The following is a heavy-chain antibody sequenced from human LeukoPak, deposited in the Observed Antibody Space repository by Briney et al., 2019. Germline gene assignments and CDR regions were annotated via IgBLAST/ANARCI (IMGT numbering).Heavy chain of an antibody. CDR3: ASCPWEPHPYGMDV. Sequence: ASVKVSCKAFGGTFSSYAISWVRQAPGQGLEWMGGIIPIFGTANYAQKFQGRVTITADESTSTAYMELSSLRSEDTAVYYCASCPWEPHPYGMDVWGQGTTVTVSS. V-gene: IGHV1-69*13. CDR1: GGTFSSYA. CDR2: IIPIFGTA. J-gene: IGHJ6*02. D-gene: IGHD1-14*01.